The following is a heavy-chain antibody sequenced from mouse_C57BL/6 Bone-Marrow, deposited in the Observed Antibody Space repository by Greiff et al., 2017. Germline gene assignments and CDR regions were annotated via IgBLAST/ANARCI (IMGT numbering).Heavy chain of an antibody. J-gene: IGHJ2*01. Sequence: VQLQQPGAELVMPGASVKLSCKASGYTFTSYWMHWVKQRPGQGLEWIGEIDPSDSYTNYNQKFKGKSTLTVDKSSSTAYMQLSSLTSEDSAVYYCARDSSGYFDDWGQGTTLTVSS. CDR2: IDPSDSYT. D-gene: IGHD3-2*02. CDR3: ARDSSGYFDD. CDR1: GYTFTSYW. V-gene: IGHV1-69*01.